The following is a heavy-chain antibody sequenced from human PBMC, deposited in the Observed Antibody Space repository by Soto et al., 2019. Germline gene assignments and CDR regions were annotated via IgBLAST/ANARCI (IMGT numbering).Heavy chain of an antibody. D-gene: IGHD5-18*01. V-gene: IGHV4-30-2*01. CDR3: ARGIQLLSPALTKYNWFDP. CDR2: IYHSGST. J-gene: IGHJ5*02. CDR1: GGSISSGGYS. Sequence: SETLSLTCAVSGGSISSGGYSWSWIRQPPGKGLEWIGYIYHSGSTYYNPSLKSRVPISVDRSKNPFSLKLSSVTAAETAVYYCARGIQLLSPALTKYNWFDPWGQGTLVTVSS.